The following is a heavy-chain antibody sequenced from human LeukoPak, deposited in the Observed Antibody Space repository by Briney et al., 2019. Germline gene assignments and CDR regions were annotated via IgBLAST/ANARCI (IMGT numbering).Heavy chain of an antibody. Sequence: GGSLRLSCAASGCTFSSYEMNWVRQAPGKGLEWVSYISSSGSTIYYADSVKGRFTISRDNAKNSLYLQMNSLRAEDTAVYYCARLKQQLSLGYYYGMDVWGKGTTVTVSS. J-gene: IGHJ6*04. CDR1: GCTFSSYE. V-gene: IGHV3-48*03. D-gene: IGHD6-13*01. CDR2: ISSSGSTI. CDR3: ARLKQQLSLGYYYGMDV.